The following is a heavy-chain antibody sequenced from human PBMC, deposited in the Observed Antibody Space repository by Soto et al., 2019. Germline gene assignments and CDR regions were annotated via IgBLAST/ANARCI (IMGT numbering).Heavy chain of an antibody. CDR3: AALYYYDSSGYYFPDY. V-gene: IGHV1-58*01. CDR2: IVVGSGNT. CDR1: GFTFTSSA. J-gene: IGHJ4*02. Sequence: SVKVSCKASGFTFTSSAVQWVRQARGQRLEWIGWIVVGSGNTNYAQKFQERVTITRDMSTSTAYMELSSLRSEDTAVYYCAALYYYDSSGYYFPDYWGQGTLVTVSS. D-gene: IGHD3-22*01.